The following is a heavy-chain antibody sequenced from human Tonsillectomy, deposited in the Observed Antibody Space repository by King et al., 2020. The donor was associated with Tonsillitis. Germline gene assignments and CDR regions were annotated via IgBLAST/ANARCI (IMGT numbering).Heavy chain of an antibody. J-gene: IGHJ3*02. D-gene: IGHD1-26*01. CDR3: TRGGELQNPGYDAFDI. V-gene: IGHV3-49*04. CDR1: GFTFGDYA. CDR2: IRSKAYGGTT. Sequence: QLVQSGGGLVRPGRSLRLSCTASGFTFGDYAMSWVRQAPGKGLEWVGFIRSKAYGGTTEYAASVKGRFTISRDDSKSIAYLQMNSLKTEDTAVYYCTRGGELQNPGYDAFDIWGQGTMVTVSS.